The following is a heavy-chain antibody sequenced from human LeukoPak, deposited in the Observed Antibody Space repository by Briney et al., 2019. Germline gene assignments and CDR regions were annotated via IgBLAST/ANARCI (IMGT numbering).Heavy chain of an antibody. CDR1: GGSISSYY. J-gene: IGHJ3*02. V-gene: IGHV4-59*01. D-gene: IGHD6-19*01. Sequence: SETLSLXCTVSGGSISSYYWSWIRQPPGQGLEWIGYIYYSGSTNYNPSLKSRVTISVDTSKNQFSLKLSPVTAADTAVYYCANTIAVAGIDAFDIWGQGTMVTVSS. CDR3: ANTIAVAGIDAFDI. CDR2: IYYSGST.